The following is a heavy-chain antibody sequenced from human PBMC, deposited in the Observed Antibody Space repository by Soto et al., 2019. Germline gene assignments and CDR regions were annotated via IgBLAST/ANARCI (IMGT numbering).Heavy chain of an antibody. CDR2: IYSGGTT. J-gene: IGHJ5*02. CDR1: GFTVSSNY. Sequence: EVQLVESGGGLVQPGGSLRLSCAASGFTVSSNYMSWVRQAPGKGLEWVSVIYSGGTTYYADSVKGRFTISRDNSKNTXYLQMNSLRAEDTAVYYCARNGDSSDYRGWFDPWGQGTLVTVSS. V-gene: IGHV3-66*01. D-gene: IGHD3-22*01. CDR3: ARNGDSSDYRGWFDP.